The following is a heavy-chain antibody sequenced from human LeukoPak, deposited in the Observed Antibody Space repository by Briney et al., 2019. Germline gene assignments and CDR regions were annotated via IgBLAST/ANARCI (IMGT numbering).Heavy chain of an antibody. Sequence: GGSLRLSCAASGFTFSSYIINWVRQPPGRGLEWVSSISSSISYIYYADSMKRRSTISRDNAKNSLYLQMNSLRAEDTAVYYCAREDCSSVSCYAYAFDVWGQGTMVTVSS. J-gene: IGHJ3*01. CDR3: AREDCSSVSCYAYAFDV. D-gene: IGHD2-2*01. CDR1: GFTFSSYI. V-gene: IGHV3-21*01. CDR2: ISSSISYI.